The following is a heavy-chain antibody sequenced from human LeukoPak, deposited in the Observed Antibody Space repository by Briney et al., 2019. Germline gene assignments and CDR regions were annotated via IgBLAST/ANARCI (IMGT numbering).Heavy chain of an antibody. J-gene: IGHJ4*02. D-gene: IGHD5-18*01. CDR1: GFTFSSYG. Sequence: GGSLRLSCAASGFTFSSYGMHWVRQAPGKGLEWVAVIWYDGSNKYYADSVKGRFTISRDNSKNTLYLQMNSLRADDTAVYYCARAGYSYGLDSWGQGTLVTVSS. V-gene: IGHV3-33*01. CDR2: IWYDGSNK. CDR3: ARAGYSYGLDS.